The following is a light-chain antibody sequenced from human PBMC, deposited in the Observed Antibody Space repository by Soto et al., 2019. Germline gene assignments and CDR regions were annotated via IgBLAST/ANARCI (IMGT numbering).Light chain of an antibody. Sequence: QSVLTQPPSVSGAPGQRVTISCTGSSSNIGAGYDVHWYQQLPGTAPKLLIYGNSNRPSGVPDRFSGSKSGNSDSLAITGLQAEDEDDYYCQSYDSSLSGSGVVFGGGTKLTVL. J-gene: IGLJ2*01. V-gene: IGLV1-40*01. CDR2: GNS. CDR1: SSNIGAGYD. CDR3: QSYDSSLSGSGVV.